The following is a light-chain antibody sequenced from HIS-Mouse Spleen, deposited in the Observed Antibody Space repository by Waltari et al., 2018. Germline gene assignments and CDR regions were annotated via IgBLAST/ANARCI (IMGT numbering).Light chain of an antibody. Sequence: QSALTQPRSVSGSPGQSVTISCPGTSSDVGGYNYVSWYQQHQGKAPKLMIYDVSKRPSGVPDRFSGSKSGNTASLTISGLQAEDEADYYCCSYAGSYTFPYVFGTGTKVTVL. CDR3: CSYAGSYTFPYV. V-gene: IGLV2-11*01. CDR1: SSDVGGYNY. J-gene: IGLJ1*01. CDR2: DVS.